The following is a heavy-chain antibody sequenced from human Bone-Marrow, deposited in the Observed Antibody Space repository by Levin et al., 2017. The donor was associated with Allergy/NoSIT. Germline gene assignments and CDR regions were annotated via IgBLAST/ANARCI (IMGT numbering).Heavy chain of an antibody. CDR1: GFTFSSFA. Sequence: GGSLRLSCAASGFTFSSFAMHWVRQAPGKGLEWVAVIWYDGSNKYYADSVKGRFTISRDNSKNTLYLQMNSLRAEDTAVYYCARDPRGITMVRGNYYYGMDVWGQGTTVTVSS. V-gene: IGHV3-33*01. D-gene: IGHD3-10*01. CDR2: IWYDGSNK. CDR3: ARDPRGITMVRGNYYYGMDV. J-gene: IGHJ6*02.